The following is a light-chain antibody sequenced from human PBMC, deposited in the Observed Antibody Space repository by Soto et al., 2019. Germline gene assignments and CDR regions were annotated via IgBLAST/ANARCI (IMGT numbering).Light chain of an antibody. V-gene: IGLV3-9*01. CDR3: QVWDSSTAV. CDR2: RDS. J-gene: IGLJ2*01. Sequence: SYELTQPLSVSVALGQTARLICGGNNIGGKNVHWYQQKPGQAPVLVIYRDSNRPSGIPERFSGSNSGNTATLTISRAQAGDEADYYCQVWDSSTAVFGGGTKLTVL. CDR1: NIGGKN.